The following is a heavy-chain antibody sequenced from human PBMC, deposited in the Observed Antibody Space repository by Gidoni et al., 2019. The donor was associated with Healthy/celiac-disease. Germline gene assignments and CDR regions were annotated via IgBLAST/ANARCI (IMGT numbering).Heavy chain of an antibody. CDR3: AGQVLELHNYYYYYMDV. CDR2: IYYSGST. CDR1: VGSISSSSYY. J-gene: IGHJ6*03. Sequence: QLQLQESGPGLVKPSETLSLTCTVSVGSISSSSYYWGWIRQPQGKGLEWIGSIYYSGSTYYNPSLKSRVTISVDTSKNQFSLKLSSVTAADTAVYYCAGQVLELHNYYYYYMDVWGKGTTVTVSS. D-gene: IGHD1-7*01. V-gene: IGHV4-39*01.